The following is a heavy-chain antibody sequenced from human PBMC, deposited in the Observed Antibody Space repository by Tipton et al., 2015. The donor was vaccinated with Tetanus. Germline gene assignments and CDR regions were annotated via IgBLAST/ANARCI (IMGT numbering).Heavy chain of an antibody. J-gene: IGHJ3*02. CDR3: GSLVATTVVRGAFDI. Sequence: QSGAEVKKPGASVKVSCKASGYTFIRYGITWVRQAPGQGLEWMGWMNPNSGNAGSAQKFQGRVTMTRDTSISTAYMELSSLRSEDTALYYCGSLVATTVVRGAFDIWGQGTMVNVSS. CDR2: MNPNSGNA. V-gene: IGHV1-8*01. CDR1: GYTFIRYG. D-gene: IGHD3-10*01.